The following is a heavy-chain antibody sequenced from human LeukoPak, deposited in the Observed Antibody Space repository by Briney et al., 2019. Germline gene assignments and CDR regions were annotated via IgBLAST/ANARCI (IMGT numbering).Heavy chain of an antibody. V-gene: IGHV3-74*01. D-gene: IGHD2-15*01. Sequence: GGSLRLSCAASGFTFSSYWMNWVRQAPGKGLVWVSRIASDGSSTTYADSVKGRFSISRDNAKNTLYLQMNSLRAEDTAVYYCAKLVVVVAYDAFDIWGQGTMVTVSS. J-gene: IGHJ3*02. CDR1: GFTFSSYW. CDR3: AKLVVVVAYDAFDI. CDR2: IASDGSST.